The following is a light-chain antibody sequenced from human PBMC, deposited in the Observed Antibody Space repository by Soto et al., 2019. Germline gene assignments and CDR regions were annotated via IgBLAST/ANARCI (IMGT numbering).Light chain of an antibody. Sequence: QSVLTQPASVSGSPGQSITISCTGTSSDVGVYNYVSWYQQHPGKDPKLMIYDVSNRPSGVSNRFSGSKSGNTASLTISGLQAEDEADYYCSSYTSSYVVFGGGTKVTVL. CDR1: SSDVGVYNY. V-gene: IGLV2-14*01. J-gene: IGLJ2*01. CDR2: DVS. CDR3: SSYTSSYVV.